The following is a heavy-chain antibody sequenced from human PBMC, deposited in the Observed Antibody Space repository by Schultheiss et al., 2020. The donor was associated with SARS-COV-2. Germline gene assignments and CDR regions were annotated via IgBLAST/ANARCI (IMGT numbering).Heavy chain of an antibody. CDR2: IYYSGST. Sequence: SQTLSLTCTVSGGSISSYYWGWIRQPPGKGLEWIGSIYYSGSTYYNPSLKSRVTISVDTSKNQFSLKLSSVTAADTAVYYCARKGSYSSSWNSWGQGTLVTVSS. V-gene: IGHV4-39*01. J-gene: IGHJ4*02. CDR1: GGSISSYY. D-gene: IGHD6-13*01. CDR3: ARKGSYSSSWNS.